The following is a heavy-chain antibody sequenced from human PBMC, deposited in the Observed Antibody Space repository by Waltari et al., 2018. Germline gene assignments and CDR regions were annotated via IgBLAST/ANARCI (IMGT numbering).Heavy chain of an antibody. J-gene: IGHJ4*02. CDR2: IYYSGST. CDR1: GGSFSGYY. CDR3: ATDRIMITFGGLIAPYYFDY. Sequence: QVQLQQWGAGLLKPSETLSLTCAVYGGSFSGYYWSWIRQPPGKGLEWIGSIYYSGSTYYKPSLKSRVTISVDTSKNKFSLKLSSVTAADTAVYYCATDRIMITFGGLIAPYYFDYWGQGTLVTVSS. V-gene: IGHV4-34*01. D-gene: IGHD3-16*02.